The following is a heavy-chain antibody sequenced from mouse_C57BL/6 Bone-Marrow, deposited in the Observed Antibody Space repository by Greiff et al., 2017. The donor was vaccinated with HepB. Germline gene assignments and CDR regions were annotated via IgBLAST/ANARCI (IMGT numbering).Heavy chain of an antibody. CDR1: GYTFTDYN. CDR2: INPNNGGI. V-gene: IGHV1-22*01. Sequence: VQLQQSGPELVKPGASVKMSCKASGYTFTDYNMHWVKQSHGKSLEWIGYINPNNGGISYNQKFKGKATLTVNKSSSTAYMELRSLTSEDSAVYYCAREIYDGYYVWFAYWGQGTLVTVSA. CDR3: AREIYDGYYVWFAY. D-gene: IGHD2-3*01. J-gene: IGHJ3*01.